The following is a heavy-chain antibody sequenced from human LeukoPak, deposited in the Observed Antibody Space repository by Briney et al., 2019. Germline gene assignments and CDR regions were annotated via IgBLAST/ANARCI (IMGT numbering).Heavy chain of an antibody. V-gene: IGHV3-30*18. CDR1: GFTFRSYG. CDR2: ISYDGSNK. J-gene: IGHJ4*02. Sequence: PGGSLRLSCAASGFTFRSYGMHWVRQAPGKGLEWVAVISYDGSNKYYADSVKGRFTTSRDNSKNTLYLQMNSLRAEDTAVYYCAKDLDIDYWGQGTLVTVSS. CDR3: AKDLDIDY.